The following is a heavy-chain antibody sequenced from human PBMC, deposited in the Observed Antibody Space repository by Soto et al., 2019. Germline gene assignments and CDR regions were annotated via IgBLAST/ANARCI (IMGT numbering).Heavy chain of an antibody. Sequence: QVQLVQSGAEVKKPGASVKVSCKASGYTFTDYAVSWVRQAPGQGPEWMGWISAYNDNINYAQKFQGRVTMTTDTSMSTVYMELRSLRSDDTAVYFCARFDWLSAWFDPWGQGTPVTVSS. V-gene: IGHV1-18*01. CDR1: GYTFTDYA. D-gene: IGHD3-9*01. J-gene: IGHJ5*02. CDR2: ISAYNDNI. CDR3: ARFDWLSAWFDP.